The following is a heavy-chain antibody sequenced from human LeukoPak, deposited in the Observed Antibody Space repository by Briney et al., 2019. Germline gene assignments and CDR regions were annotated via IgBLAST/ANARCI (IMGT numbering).Heavy chain of an antibody. V-gene: IGHV4-31*03. J-gene: IGHJ6*03. Sequence: SQTLSLTCTVSGGSISSGSYSWGWIRQHPGKGLEWIGYIHNTGKTDYNPSLKSRIIISLDTSKNRFSLRLSSVTAADTALYYCARKNDYGDSYYMDVWGKGTTVTVSS. CDR3: ARKNDYGDSYYMDV. CDR1: GGSISSGSYS. CDR2: IHNTGKT. D-gene: IGHD4-17*01.